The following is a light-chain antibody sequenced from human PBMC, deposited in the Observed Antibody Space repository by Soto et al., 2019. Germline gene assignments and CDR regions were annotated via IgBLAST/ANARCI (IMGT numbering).Light chain of an antibody. Sequence: IQMTQSPSALAASVGDRVTITCRTSQTISDYFSWYQQKPGKAPQLLVYAASSLPSGVPSRIRGSGSGRDFTLTISSLQPEESATYYCQQSYTKPRTFGQGTKV. CDR3: QQSYTKPRT. J-gene: IGKJ1*01. CDR2: AAS. V-gene: IGKV1-39*01. CDR1: QTISDY.